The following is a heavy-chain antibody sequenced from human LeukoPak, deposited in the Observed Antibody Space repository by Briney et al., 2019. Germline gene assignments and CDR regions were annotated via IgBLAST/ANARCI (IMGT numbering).Heavy chain of an antibody. CDR3: ARDRGRYYDSRGFSWGYYFDS. V-gene: IGHV3-23*01. J-gene: IGHJ4*02. Sequence: GGSLRLSCAASGFTFSTYAVTWVRQAPGKGLEWVSTISGSGDSTYYADSVKGRFTISRDNSKDTLYLQMSSVRVDHTAVYYCARDRGRYYDSRGFSWGYYFDSWGQGILVTVST. CDR1: GFTFSTYA. D-gene: IGHD3-22*01. CDR2: ISGSGDST.